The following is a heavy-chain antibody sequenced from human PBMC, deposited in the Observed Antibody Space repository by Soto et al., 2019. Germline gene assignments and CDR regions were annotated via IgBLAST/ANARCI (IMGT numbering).Heavy chain of an antibody. CDR1: GYTFAAYY. J-gene: IGHJ4*01. V-gene: IGHV1-2*02. D-gene: IGHD3-16*01. Sequence: QAQLVQSGAEVRRPGASVKVSCKTSGYTFAAYYLHWVRQAPGQRLEWMGFIFPNSVGSTTSAPQFDGRATTTRDSSISTAYLELSGLTSEDTGVYYCAKDEGGIFDSWGQGTLVTVSS. CDR2: IFPNSVGST. CDR3: AKDEGGIFDS.